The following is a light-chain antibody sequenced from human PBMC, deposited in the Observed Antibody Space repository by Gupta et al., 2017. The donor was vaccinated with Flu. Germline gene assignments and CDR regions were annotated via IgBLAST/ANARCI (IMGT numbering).Light chain of an antibody. J-gene: IGKJ4*01. CDR3: QQDNTWPVP. CDR2: GAS. V-gene: IGKV3-15*01. Sequence: PTTLSVYPGERATLSCRASQSFSNNLAWYQQKPGQAPRLLIYGASIRATGIPVRFSGSGSGTEFFLTIDNLQSEDSAVYYCQQDNTWPVPFGGGTKVEIK. CDR1: QSFSNN.